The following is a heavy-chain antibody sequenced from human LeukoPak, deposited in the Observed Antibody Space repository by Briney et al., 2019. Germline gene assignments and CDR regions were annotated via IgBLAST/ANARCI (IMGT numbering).Heavy chain of an antibody. CDR1: GGSISSYY. CDR2: IYYSGST. CDR3: ASTLYYYYGMDV. J-gene: IGHJ6*02. V-gene: IGHV4-59*08. Sequence: SETLSLTCTVSGGSISSYYWSWIRQPPGKGLEWIGYIYYSGSTNYNPSLKSRVTISVDTSKNQFSPKLSSVTAADTAVYYCASTLYYYYGMDVWGQGTTVTVSS.